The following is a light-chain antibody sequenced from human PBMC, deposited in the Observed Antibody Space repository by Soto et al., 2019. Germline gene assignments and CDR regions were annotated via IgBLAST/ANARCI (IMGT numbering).Light chain of an antibody. CDR3: QAYDYSLTASV. Sequence: QSALAQPASVSGSPGQSITISCSGTSSDIGYYNYVSWYQQHPGKAPKLVLYEVSNRPSGISNRFSGSKSGNTASLTISGLQAEDEGDYYCQAYDYSLTASVFGGGTKLTVL. CDR1: SSDIGYYNY. J-gene: IGLJ3*02. V-gene: IGLV2-14*01. CDR2: EVS.